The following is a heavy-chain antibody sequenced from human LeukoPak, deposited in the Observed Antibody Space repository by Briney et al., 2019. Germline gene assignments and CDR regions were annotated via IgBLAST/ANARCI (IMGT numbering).Heavy chain of an antibody. D-gene: IGHD1-26*01. CDR1: GFTFSNSA. Sequence: GGSLRLSCAVAGFTFSNSAMTWVRRAPGKGLEWVAAISDSGGETIYTDSVKDRFTISRDNSKNTLYLQMNSLRADDTAVYYCAKGGSYGPLHYWGQGTLVTVSS. V-gene: IGHV3-23*01. CDR2: ISDSGGET. CDR3: AKGGSYGPLHY. J-gene: IGHJ4*02.